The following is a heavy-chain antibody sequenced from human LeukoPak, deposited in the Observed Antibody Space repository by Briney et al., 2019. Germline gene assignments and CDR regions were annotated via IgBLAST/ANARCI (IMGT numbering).Heavy chain of an antibody. J-gene: IGHJ5*02. CDR3: AKDGERFEITMISEPVAA. D-gene: IGHD3-22*01. V-gene: IGHV3-30*18. CDR1: GFTFSSHG. CDR2: ISYDGSNK. Sequence: PEGSLRLSCAASGFTFSSHGMHWVRQAPGKGLEWVAVISYDGSNKYYADSVKGRFTISRDNSKNTLYLQMNSLRAEDTAVYYCAKDGERFEITMISEPVAAWGQGTLVTVSS.